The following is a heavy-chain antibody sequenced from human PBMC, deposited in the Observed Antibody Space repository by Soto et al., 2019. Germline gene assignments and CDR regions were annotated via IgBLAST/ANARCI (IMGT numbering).Heavy chain of an antibody. V-gene: IGHV1-3*01. Sequence: ASVKVSCKASGYTFTRHAIHWVRQAPGQGLEWMGWINAGSGSSRYSQNFQGRVTITRDTSASTAYMELSSLIFEDTGVYYCARERAVSANFFDYWGQGTLVTVSS. CDR1: GYTFTRHA. CDR2: INAGSGSS. J-gene: IGHJ4*02. CDR3: ARERAVSANFFDY. D-gene: IGHD2-21*02.